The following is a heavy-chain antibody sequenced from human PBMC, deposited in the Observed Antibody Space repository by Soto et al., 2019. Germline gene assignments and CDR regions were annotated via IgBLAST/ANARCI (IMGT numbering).Heavy chain of an antibody. Sequence: QVQLVESGGGVVQPGRSQRLSCAASGFTFSSYAMHWVRQAPGKGLEWVAVISYDGSNKYYADSVKGRFTISRDNSKNTLYLQMNSLRAEDTAVYYCARISRPEGWRYGMDVWGQGTTVTVSS. D-gene: IGHD6-19*01. V-gene: IGHV3-30-3*01. CDR2: ISYDGSNK. CDR1: GFTFSSYA. CDR3: ARISRPEGWRYGMDV. J-gene: IGHJ6*02.